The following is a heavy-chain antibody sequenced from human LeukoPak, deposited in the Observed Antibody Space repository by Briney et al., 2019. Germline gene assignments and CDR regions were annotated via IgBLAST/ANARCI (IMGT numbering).Heavy chain of an antibody. Sequence: GSLRLCCAASGFTFSSYAMHWVRQAPGKGVEWVAVISYDGSNKYYADSVKGRFTISRDNSKNTLYLQMNSLRAEDTAVYYCARDSEGYYDSSGYSDYWGQGTLVTVSS. CDR1: GFTFSSYA. CDR2: ISYDGSNK. J-gene: IGHJ4*02. D-gene: IGHD3-22*01. V-gene: IGHV3-30*04. CDR3: ARDSEGYYDSSGYSDY.